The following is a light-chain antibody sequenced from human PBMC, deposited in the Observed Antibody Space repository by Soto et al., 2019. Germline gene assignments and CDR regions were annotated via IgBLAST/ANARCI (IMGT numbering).Light chain of an antibody. CDR2: QVS. V-gene: IGKV2-30*02. Sequence: DVVMTQSPLPLPVTLGQPASISCRSSQSLVHSDGNTYLIGFLQRPGKSPRRLIYQVSKRDSGVPDRFSGSGSGTDFTLKNSRVEAEDVGVYYWMQGTHWPLYTFGQGTKLEIK. J-gene: IGKJ2*01. CDR3: MQGTHWPLYT. CDR1: QSLVHSDGNTY.